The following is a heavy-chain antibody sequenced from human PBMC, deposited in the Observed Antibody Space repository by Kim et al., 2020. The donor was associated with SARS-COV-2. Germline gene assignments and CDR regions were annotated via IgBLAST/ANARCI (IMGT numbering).Heavy chain of an antibody. V-gene: IGHV3-21*01. Sequence: GGSLRLSCAASGFTFSSYSMNWVRQAPGKGLEWVSSISSSSSYIYYADSVKGRFTISRDNAKNSLYLQMNSLRAEDTAVYYCARYPAQRWLHTARGDCWGQGTLFTHSS. J-gene: IGHJ4*02. D-gene: IGHD5-12*01. CDR2: ISSSSSYI. CDR1: GFTFSSYS. CDR3: ARYPAQRWLHTARGDC.